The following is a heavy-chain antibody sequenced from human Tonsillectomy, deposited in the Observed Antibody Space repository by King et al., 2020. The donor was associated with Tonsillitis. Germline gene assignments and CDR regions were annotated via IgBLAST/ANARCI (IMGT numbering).Heavy chain of an antibody. CDR1: GFTFSSYA. D-gene: IGHD3-22*01. CDR3: VKPPYYYDSSGFLWYFDL. CDR2: ISSNGGST. V-gene: IGHV3-64D*06. J-gene: IGHJ2*01. Sequence: VQLVESGGGLVQPGGSLRLSCSASGFTFSSYAMYWVRQAPGKGLEYVSAISSNGGSTYYADSVKGRFTISRDNSKNKLYLQMSSLRVEDTAVYYCVKPPYYYDSSGFLWYFDLWGRGTLVTVSS.